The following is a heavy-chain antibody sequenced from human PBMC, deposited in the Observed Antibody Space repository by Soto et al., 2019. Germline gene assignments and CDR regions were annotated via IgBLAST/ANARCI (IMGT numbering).Heavy chain of an antibody. CDR2: INPNSGGT. V-gene: IGHV1-2*04. D-gene: IGHD6-19*01. CDR3: ARASQWLVVSHFDY. CDR1: GYTFTGYY. J-gene: IGHJ4*02. Sequence: QVQLVQSGAEVKKPGASVKVSCKASGYTFTGYYMHWVRQAPGQGLEWRGWINPNSGGTNYAQKFQGWVTMTRDTSISTAYMELSRLRSDDTAVYYCARASQWLVVSHFDYWGQGTLVTVSS.